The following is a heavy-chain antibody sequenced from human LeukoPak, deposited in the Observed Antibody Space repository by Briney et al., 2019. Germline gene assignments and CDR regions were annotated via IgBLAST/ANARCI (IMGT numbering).Heavy chain of an antibody. CDR2: IWNDGRET. CDR1: GFTFSNYW. J-gene: IGHJ4*01. D-gene: IGHD2-15*01. CDR3: ARIGGPYSFDF. Sequence: GGSLRLSCAASGFTFSNYWMAWVRQAQGKGLEWVAGIWNDGRETYYVDSVKGRFAISRDNAQNSLYLHMNSLRAEDTAVYYCARIGGPYSFDFWGQGTLVTVSS. V-gene: IGHV3-7*03.